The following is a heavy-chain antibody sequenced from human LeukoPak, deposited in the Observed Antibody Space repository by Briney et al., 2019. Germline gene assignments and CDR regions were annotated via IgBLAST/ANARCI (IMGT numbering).Heavy chain of an antibody. V-gene: IGHV3-30*18. Sequence: GGSLRLSCEASGFTFSSYGMHWVRQAPGKGLEWVAVISYDGSNKYYADSVKGRFTISRDNSKNTLYLQMNSLRAEDTAVYYCAKDSSYTSFDYWGQGTLVTVSS. CDR3: AKDSSYTSFDY. D-gene: IGHD1-26*01. CDR1: GFTFSSYG. CDR2: ISYDGSNK. J-gene: IGHJ4*02.